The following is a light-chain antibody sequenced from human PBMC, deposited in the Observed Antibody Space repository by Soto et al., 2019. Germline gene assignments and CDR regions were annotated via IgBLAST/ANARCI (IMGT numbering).Light chain of an antibody. V-gene: IGKV1-5*01. CDR2: DAS. J-gene: IGKJ1*01. CDR3: LFYITYPWT. Sequence: DLQMTKSPSTLSASVGDRVTITCRASQSCRNSLAWYQQKAGKAPTLLIYDASTLQSGVPSRFSGSGSGTEFSLTISSLQPEDFATYYCLFYITYPWTFGQGTKVDIK. CDR1: QSCRNS.